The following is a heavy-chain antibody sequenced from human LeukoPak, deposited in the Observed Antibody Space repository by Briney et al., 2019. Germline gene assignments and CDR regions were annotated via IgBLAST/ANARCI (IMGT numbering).Heavy chain of an antibody. CDR2: IYSDNT. D-gene: IGHD3-10*01. V-gene: IGHV3-66*03. CDR3: ANDGTRGTRFGKIPHYFDS. Sequence: PGGSLRLSCTVSGFTVSSNSMSWVRQAPGKGLEWVSFIYSDNTHYSDSVKGRFTISRDSSKSTLYLQLNSLRAEDTAVYYCANDGTRGTRFGKIPHYFDSWGQGTLVTVSS. J-gene: IGHJ4*02. CDR1: GFTVSSNS.